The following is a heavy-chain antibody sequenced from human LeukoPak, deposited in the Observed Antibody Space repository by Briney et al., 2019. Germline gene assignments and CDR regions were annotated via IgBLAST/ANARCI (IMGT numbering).Heavy chain of an antibody. V-gene: IGHV4-34*01. CDR2: INHSGST. J-gene: IGHJ6*03. CDR3: ARADGYSGSYYDYYYYYMDV. CDR1: GGSFSGYY. Sequence: SETLSLTCAIYGGSFSGYYWNWIRQSPGKGLEWIGEINHSGSTNYNPSLKSRVTISVDTSKNQFSLKLSSVTAADTAVYYCARADGYSGSYYDYYYYYMDVWGKGTTVTVSS. D-gene: IGHD1-26*01.